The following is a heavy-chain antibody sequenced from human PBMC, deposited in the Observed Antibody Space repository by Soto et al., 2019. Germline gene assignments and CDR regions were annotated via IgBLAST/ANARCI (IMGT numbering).Heavy chain of an antibody. D-gene: IGHD3-9*01. CDR1: GGSFSSGDYY. CDR3: ARDRTGYYLLDY. CDR2: IYYSGST. V-gene: IGHV4-30-4*01. J-gene: IGHJ4*02. Sequence: SETLSLTCTVSGGSFSSGDYYWSWIRQPPGKGLEWIGSIYYSGSTYYNPSLKSRVFISRDTSKNQFSLKLTSVTAADTAVYYCARDRTGYYLLDYWGQGTLVTVSS.